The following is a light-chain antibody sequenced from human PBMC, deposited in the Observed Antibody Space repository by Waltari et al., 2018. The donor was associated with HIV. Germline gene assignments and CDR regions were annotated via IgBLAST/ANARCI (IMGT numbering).Light chain of an antibody. Sequence: DIVMIKSPDSLTVSLGESATITCKPSQSILYSANNKNYLTWYQQKPGQPPKLLIYWASTRESGVPDRFSCSGSGTDFTLTISSLQAEDVAVYYCQQYYSTPWTFGQGTKVEIK. CDR2: WAS. V-gene: IGKV4-1*01. CDR3: QQYYSTPWT. CDR1: QSILYSANNKNY. J-gene: IGKJ1*01.